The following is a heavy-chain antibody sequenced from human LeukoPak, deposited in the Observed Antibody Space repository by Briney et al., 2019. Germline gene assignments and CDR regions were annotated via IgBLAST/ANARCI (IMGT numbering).Heavy chain of an antibody. J-gene: IGHJ4*02. CDR2: ISGSGGST. CDR1: GFTFSSYA. D-gene: IGHD6-19*01. CDR3: AKDVDGYSSGWFDY. Sequence: GRSLRLSCAASGFTFSSYAMSWVRQAPGKGLEWVSAISGSGGSTYYADSVKGRFTISRDNSKNTLYLQMNSLRAEDTAVYYCAKDVDGYSSGWFDYWGQGTLVTVSS. V-gene: IGHV3-23*01.